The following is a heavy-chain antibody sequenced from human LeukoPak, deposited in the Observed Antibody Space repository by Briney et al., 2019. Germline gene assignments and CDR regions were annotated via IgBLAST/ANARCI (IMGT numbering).Heavy chain of an antibody. D-gene: IGHD6-13*01. V-gene: IGHV3-30*02. CDR2: IRFDGSNK. CDR1: RFTVSNYG. Sequence: PGGSLRLSCAASRFTVSNYGMHWVRQAPGKGLEWVAFIRFDGSNKNYADSVKGRFTISRDNSKNTLYLQMNSLRAEDTAVYYCAKKGSSSWYHFDYWGQGTLVTVSS. J-gene: IGHJ4*02. CDR3: AKKGSSSWYHFDY.